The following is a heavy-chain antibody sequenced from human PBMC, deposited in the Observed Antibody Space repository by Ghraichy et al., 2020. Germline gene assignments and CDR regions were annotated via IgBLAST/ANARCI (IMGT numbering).Heavy chain of an antibody. CDR1: GYNFTNYW. V-gene: IGHV5-51*01. D-gene: IGHD6-13*01. Sequence: GESLNISCKGSGYNFTNYWIGWVRQMPGKGLEWMGIIYPGDSDTRYSPSLQGQATISADKSISTAYLQWSSLKTSDTAMYYCARGLGQQLKNGFQHWGQGTLVTVSS. J-gene: IGHJ1*01. CDR3: ARGLGQQLKNGFQH. CDR2: IYPGDSDT.